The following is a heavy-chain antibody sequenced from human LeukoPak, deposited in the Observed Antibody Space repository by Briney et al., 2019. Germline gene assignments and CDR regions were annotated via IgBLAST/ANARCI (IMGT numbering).Heavy chain of an antibody. D-gene: IGHD1-26*01. V-gene: IGHV3-30*03. CDR1: GFSFSSYG. Sequence: GGTLRLSCVGSGFSFSSYGMTWVRQAPGKGLEWVAVTSPDENIKLYTDSVKGRFTISRDNSKSTLYLQMNSMRPEDTAVYYCARDPIVGAPDYFDYWGQGTLVTASS. CDR2: TSPDENIK. CDR3: ARDPIVGAPDYFDY. J-gene: IGHJ4*02.